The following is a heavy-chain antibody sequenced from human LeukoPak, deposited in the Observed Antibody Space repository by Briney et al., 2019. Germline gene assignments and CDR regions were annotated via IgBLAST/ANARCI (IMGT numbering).Heavy chain of an antibody. CDR1: GFTFSSYG. CDR3: AKDSMAI. V-gene: IGHV3-30*18. J-gene: IGHJ3*02. D-gene: IGHD5-24*01. Sequence: GGSLRLSCAASGFTFSSYGMHWVRQAPGKGLEWVAVISYDGSNKYYADSVKGRFTISRDNSKNTLYLQMNSLRAEDTAVYYCAKDSMAIWGQGTMVTVSS. CDR2: ISYDGSNK.